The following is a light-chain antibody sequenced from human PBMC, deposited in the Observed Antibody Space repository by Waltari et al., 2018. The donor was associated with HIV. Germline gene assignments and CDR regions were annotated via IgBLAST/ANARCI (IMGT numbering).Light chain of an antibody. J-gene: IGLJ2*01. V-gene: IGLV1-40*01. Sequence: HSLLTQPPSVSGAPGQRVTIPCTGSSSTIGAGYDVPWYQKYPGTAPKLLIFQNINRPSGVPDRFSGSKSVTSASLVITGLQAEDEADYYCQSYDRRLMWVFGGGTSLTV. CDR1: SSTIGAGYD. CDR2: QNI. CDR3: QSYDRRLMWV.